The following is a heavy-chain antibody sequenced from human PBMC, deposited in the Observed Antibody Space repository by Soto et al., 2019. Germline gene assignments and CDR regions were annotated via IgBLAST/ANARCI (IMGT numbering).Heavy chain of an antibody. J-gene: IGHJ4*02. D-gene: IGHD3-16*02. CDR2: ISSTSEYL. Sequence: EAQVVESGGGLVKPGGSLRLSCEATGFSFSGYGLTWVRQAPGKGLEWVSSISSTSEYLFYGDSVKGRFTISRDNAKNSLFLQMNSLRAEDTAVYYCGRGVITFGGLIVADFDFWGQGSLVAVSS. CDR1: GFSFSGYG. V-gene: IGHV3-21*01. CDR3: GRGVITFGGLIVADFDF.